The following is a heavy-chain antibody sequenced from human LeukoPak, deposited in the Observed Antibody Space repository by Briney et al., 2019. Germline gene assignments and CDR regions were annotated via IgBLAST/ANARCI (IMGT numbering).Heavy chain of an antibody. Sequence: PGGSLRLSCAASGFTFSSYAMNWIRQAPGKGLEWVSAIGASGGDTYYLDSVKGRFTISRDNSQNTLSLQMNSLRADDTAVYYCATDLRPSRPYFHFWGQGTLVTVSS. CDR3: ATDLRPSRPYFHF. CDR1: GFTFSSYA. CDR2: IGASGGDT. V-gene: IGHV3-23*01. J-gene: IGHJ4*02.